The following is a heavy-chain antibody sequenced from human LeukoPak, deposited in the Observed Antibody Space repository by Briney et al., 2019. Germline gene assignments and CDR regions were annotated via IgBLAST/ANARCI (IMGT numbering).Heavy chain of an antibody. CDR3: AKDIDLDYYYGSGSYPFDY. D-gene: IGHD3-10*01. V-gene: IGHV3-23*01. J-gene: IGHJ4*02. CDR2: ISGSGDTT. CDR1: GFTFSSYA. Sequence: GGSLILSCAASGFTFSSYAMSWVRQAPGKGLEWVSAISGSGDTTYYAASVKGRFTISRDNYKNTLYLQMNSLRAEDTAVYYCAKDIDLDYYYGSGSYPFDYWGQGTLVTVSS.